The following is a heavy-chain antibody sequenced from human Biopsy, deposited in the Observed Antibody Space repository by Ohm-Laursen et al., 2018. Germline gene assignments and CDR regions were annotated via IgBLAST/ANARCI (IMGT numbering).Heavy chain of an antibody. Sequence: TLSLTCAVTYGSISGHFWSWIRQAPGKGLEWIGYVYYNGNTNYSPSLKSRATISLDTSKDRFSLKLTSVTAADTAVYYCASLGRYCSGENCYGIDYWGQGTLVTVSS. J-gene: IGHJ4*02. V-gene: IGHV4-59*11. CDR2: VYYNGNT. CDR1: YGSISGHF. CDR3: ASLGRYCSGENCYGIDY. D-gene: IGHD2-15*01.